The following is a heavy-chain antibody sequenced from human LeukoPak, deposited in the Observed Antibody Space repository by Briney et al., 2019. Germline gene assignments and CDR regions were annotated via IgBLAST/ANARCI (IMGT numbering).Heavy chain of an antibody. CDR3: ARDYGYYSNHPYYYYYMDV. V-gene: IGHV1-69*04. CDR2: IIPILGIA. D-gene: IGHD4-11*01. J-gene: IGHJ6*03. CDR1: GGTFSSYT. Sequence: SVKVSCKASGGTFSSYTISWVRQAPGQGLEWMRRIIPILGIANYAQKFQGRVTITADKSTSTAYMELSSLRSEDTAVYYCARDYGYYSNHPYYYYYMDVWGKGTTVTVSS.